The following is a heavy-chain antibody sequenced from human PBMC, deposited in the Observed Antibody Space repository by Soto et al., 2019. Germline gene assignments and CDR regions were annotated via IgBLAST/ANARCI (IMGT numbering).Heavy chain of an antibody. CDR2: IRGYNGDT. D-gene: IGHD6-6*01. CDR1: GYTFTIYD. CDR3: ARVGSSSSPIDF. V-gene: IGHV1-18*01. J-gene: IGHJ4*02. Sequence: QVLLVQSGAEVKKPGASVKVSCKASGYTFTIYDINWVRQAPGQGLEWLGWIRGYNGDTNYTQSLQGRVTLNTDTSTNTAYMELRSLKSDDTAIYYCARVGSSSSPIDFWGQGTLVTVSS.